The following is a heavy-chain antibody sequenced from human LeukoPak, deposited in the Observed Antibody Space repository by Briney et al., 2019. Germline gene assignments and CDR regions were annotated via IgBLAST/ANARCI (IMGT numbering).Heavy chain of an antibody. V-gene: IGHV1-8*01. D-gene: IGHD3-22*01. CDR1: GYTFTSYD. CDR2: MNPNSGNT. J-gene: IGHJ4*02. Sequence: ASVKVSCKASGYTFTSYDINWVRQATGQGLEWMGWMNPNSGNTGYAQKFQGRVTMTRNTSISTAYMELRSLRSDDTAVYYCARADSSGYYRSSLRAFDYWGQGTLVTVSS. CDR3: ARADSSGYYRSSLRAFDY.